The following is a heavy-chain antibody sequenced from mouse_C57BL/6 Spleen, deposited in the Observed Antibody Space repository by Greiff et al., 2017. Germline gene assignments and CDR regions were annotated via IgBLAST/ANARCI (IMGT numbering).Heavy chain of an antibody. D-gene: IGHD4-1*01. J-gene: IGHJ2*01. CDR2: ISYDGSN. CDR3: ALTGTLYYFDY. CDR1: GYSITSGYY. Sequence: EVKLQESGPGLVKPSQSLSLTCSVTGYSITSGYYWNWIRQFPGNKLEWMGYISYDGSNNYNPSLKNRISITRDTSKNQFFLKLNSVTTEDTATYYCALTGTLYYFDYWGQGTTLTVSS. V-gene: IGHV3-6*01.